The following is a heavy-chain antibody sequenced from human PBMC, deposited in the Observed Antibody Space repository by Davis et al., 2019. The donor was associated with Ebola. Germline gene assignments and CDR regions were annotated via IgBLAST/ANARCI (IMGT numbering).Heavy chain of an antibody. J-gene: IGHJ4*02. Sequence: GGSLRLSCAASGFTVSSNHMSWVQQAPGKGLEWVSVIYDRSTAYADSVRGRFTISRDKSNNTLYLDMNSLRVDDTAVYYCATTQWLREFDNWGQGTLVTVSS. CDR3: ATTQWLREFDN. D-gene: IGHD6-19*01. CDR1: GFTVSSNH. V-gene: IGHV3-53*05. CDR2: IYDRST.